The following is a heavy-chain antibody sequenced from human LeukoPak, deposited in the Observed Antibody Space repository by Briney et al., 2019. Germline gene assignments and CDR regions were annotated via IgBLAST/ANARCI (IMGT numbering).Heavy chain of an antibody. CDR2: ISGSGGST. J-gene: IGHJ4*02. CDR3: AGGSVVRRFGC. Sequence: GGSLRLPCATSGFTFSSYAMIGLREAPGKALEWVSGISGSGGSTYYADSVKGRFTISRDNSKNTLFLQMNSPRAKDTAVYYCAGGSVVRRFGCWGQGALVTVSS. CDR1: GFTFSSYA. D-gene: IGHD2-15*01. V-gene: IGHV3-23*01.